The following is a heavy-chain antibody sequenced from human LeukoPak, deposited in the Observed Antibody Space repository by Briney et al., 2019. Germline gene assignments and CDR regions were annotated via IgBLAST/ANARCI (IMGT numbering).Heavy chain of an antibody. CDR2: IYYSGST. D-gene: IGHD3-10*01. CDR3: ARGGVVGTMLRGINWFDP. CDR1: GLPLSNYY. Sequence: PSETLSLTCSVSGLPLSNYYWDWTRQYPGNGLEWIRYIYYSGSTDYNPSLKSRVTMSIDMSRRQFSLELSSVTAADTAVYYCARGGVVGTMLRGINWFDPWGPGTLVAVSS. V-gene: IGHV4-59*01. J-gene: IGHJ5*02.